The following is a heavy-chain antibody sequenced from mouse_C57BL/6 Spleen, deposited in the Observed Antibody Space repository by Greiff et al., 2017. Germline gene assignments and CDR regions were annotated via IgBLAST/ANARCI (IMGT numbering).Heavy chain of an antibody. Sequence: EVKLVESGGGLVQSGRSLRLSCATSGFTFSDFYMAWVRQAPGKGLEWIAASRNKANDYTTEYSASVKGRFIVSRDTSQSILYLQMNALSAEDTAIDYCASDDSTGIYWYFDVWGTGTTVTVSS. CDR2: SRNKANDYTT. J-gene: IGHJ1*03. V-gene: IGHV7-1*01. D-gene: IGHD4-1*02. CDR3: ASDDSTGIYWYFDV. CDR1: GFTFSDFY.